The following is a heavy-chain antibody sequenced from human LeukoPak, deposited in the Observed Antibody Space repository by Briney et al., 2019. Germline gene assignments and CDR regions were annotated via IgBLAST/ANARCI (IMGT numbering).Heavy chain of an antibody. CDR1: GFNFTTYT. J-gene: IGHJ4*02. D-gene: IGHD4-23*01. CDR2: IWSTSSNI. Sequence: KPGGSLRLSCAASGFNFTTYTMHCVRQAPGKGLEWVASIWSTSSNIYYADSVRGRFTLSRDDAKNSLSPQLNSLRGEDTALYSFTGRDILVTRHFEYCGQGALVSVSS. V-gene: IGHV3-21*01. CDR3: TGRDILVTRHFEY.